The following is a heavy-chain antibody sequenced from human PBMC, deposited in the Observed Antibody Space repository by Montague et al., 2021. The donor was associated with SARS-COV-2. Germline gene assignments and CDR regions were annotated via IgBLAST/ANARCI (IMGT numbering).Heavy chain of an antibody. CDR3: ARGPKMGGSGYYYN. V-gene: IGHV4-39*01. Sequence: SETLSLTCTVSGDSIGGSSYYWGWIRQPPGKGLEWIGSIYHDGNTYYNPSLKTRVSLSIDKRKNQFSLKFYSVTVADTAVYSCARGPKMGGSGYYYNWGQGILVTVSS. D-gene: IGHD3-22*01. CDR1: GDSIGGSSYY. CDR2: IYHDGNT. J-gene: IGHJ1*01.